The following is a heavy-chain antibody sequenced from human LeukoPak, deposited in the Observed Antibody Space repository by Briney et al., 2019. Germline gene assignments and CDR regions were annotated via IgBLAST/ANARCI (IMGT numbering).Heavy chain of an antibody. D-gene: IGHD3-16*01. J-gene: IGHJ4*02. Sequence: GGSLRLSCAASGFTFSSYAMHWVRQAPGKGLEWVAVISYDGSNKYYADSVEGRFTISRDNSKNTLYLQMNSLRAEDTAVYYCARATGESLDYWGQGTLVTVSS. CDR2: ISYDGSNK. V-gene: IGHV3-30-3*01. CDR3: ARATGESLDY. CDR1: GFTFSSYA.